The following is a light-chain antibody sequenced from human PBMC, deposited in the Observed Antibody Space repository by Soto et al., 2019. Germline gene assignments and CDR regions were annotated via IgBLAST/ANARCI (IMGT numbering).Light chain of an antibody. CDR3: QQYNTWPQA. CDR1: QSVSSN. V-gene: IGKV3-15*01. J-gene: IGKJ1*01. CDR2: GAS. Sequence: EIVMTQSPATLSVSPGERATLSCRASQSVSSNLAWYQQKPGQAPRLLIYGASTRATGIPARFSGSGSGTEFTLTISSPQSEDFAVYYCQQYNTWPQALGQGTRVDIK.